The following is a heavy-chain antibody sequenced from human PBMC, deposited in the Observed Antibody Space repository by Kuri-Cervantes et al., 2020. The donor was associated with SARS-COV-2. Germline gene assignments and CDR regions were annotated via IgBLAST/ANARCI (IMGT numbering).Heavy chain of an antibody. J-gene: IGHJ6*02. D-gene: IGHD3-3*01. Sequence: GESLKISCAASGFTFSSYAMHWVRQAPGKGLEWVAVISYDGSNKYYADSVKGRFTISRDNSKNTLYLQMNSLRAEDTAVYYCARDDNSLDFWSGYGYYYGMDVWGQGTTVTVSS. CDR1: GFTFSSYA. CDR3: ARDDNSLDFWSGYGYYYGMDV. V-gene: IGHV3-30*04. CDR2: ISYDGSNK.